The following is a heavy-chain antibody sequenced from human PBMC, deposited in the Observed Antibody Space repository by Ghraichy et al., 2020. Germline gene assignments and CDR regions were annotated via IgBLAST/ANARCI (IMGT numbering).Heavy chain of an antibody. Sequence: ASVKVSCKASGYTFSSYGISWVRQAPGQGLEWMGWINAYNGNTNYEQKLQDRVTMTTETSTSTAYMELRSLRSDDTAVYYCARQSYYYDTSGDDALDIWGQGTVVTVSS. V-gene: IGHV1-18*01. J-gene: IGHJ3*02. CDR2: INAYNGNT. D-gene: IGHD3-22*01. CDR3: ARQSYYYDTSGDDALDI. CDR1: GYTFSSYG.